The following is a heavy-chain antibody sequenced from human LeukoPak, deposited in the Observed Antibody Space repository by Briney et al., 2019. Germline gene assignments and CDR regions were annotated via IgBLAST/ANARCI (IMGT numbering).Heavy chain of an antibody. D-gene: IGHD6-13*01. CDR1: GGSISSYY. CDR3: ARDSLAAAGPCFDY. V-gene: IGHV4-4*07. CDR2: IYTSGST. Sequence: TSETLSLTCTVSGGSISSYYWSWIRQPAGKGLEWIGRIYTSGSTNYNPSLKSRVTMSVDTSKNQFSLKLSSVTAADTAVYYCARDSLAAAGPCFDYWGQGTLVTVSS. J-gene: IGHJ4*02.